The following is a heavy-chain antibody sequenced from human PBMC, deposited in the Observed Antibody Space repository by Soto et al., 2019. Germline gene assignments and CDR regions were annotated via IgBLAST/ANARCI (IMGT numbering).Heavy chain of an antibody. V-gene: IGHV6-1*01. D-gene: IGHD3-10*01. CDR2: TYYRTNWHN. J-gene: IGHJ6*02. CDR1: GDSVSSKSGA. Sequence: QVQLQQSGPRLVKPSQTLSLTCAISGDSVSSKSGAWNWIRQSPSRGLEWLGRTYYRTNWHNDSAVSVSSRIIIKPATSKNHFSLQLHSVTPEDTGVYYCARDRAQYGMDVWGQGTTVTVSS. CDR3: ARDRAQYGMDV.